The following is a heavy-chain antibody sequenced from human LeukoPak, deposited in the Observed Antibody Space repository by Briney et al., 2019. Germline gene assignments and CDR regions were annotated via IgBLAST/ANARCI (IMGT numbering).Heavy chain of an antibody. CDR3: AKDMGPSWYSSGLGPY. V-gene: IGHV3-9*01. D-gene: IGHD2-15*01. CDR2: ISWNSGSI. Sequence: GRSLRLSCAASGFTFDDYAMHWVRQAPGKGLEWVSGISWNSGSIGYADSVKGRFTISRDNAKNSLYLQMNSLRAEDAALYYCAKDMGPSWYSSGLGPYWGQGTLVTVSS. J-gene: IGHJ4*02. CDR1: GFTFDDYA.